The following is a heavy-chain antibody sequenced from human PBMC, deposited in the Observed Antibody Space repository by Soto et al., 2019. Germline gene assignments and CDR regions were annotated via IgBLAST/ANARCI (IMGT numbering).Heavy chain of an antibody. V-gene: IGHV3-23*01. CDR1: GFTFSSYA. D-gene: IGHD3-9*01. CDR3: AKDLHHTTKLRPLGP. CDR2: ISGSGGST. Sequence: EVQLLESGGGLVQPGGSLRLSCAASGFTFSSYAMSWVRQAPGKGLEWVSAISGSGGSTYYADSVKGRFTISRDNSKNTLYRQMNSLRAEDTDVYYCAKDLHHTTKLRPLGPWGQGNLVTVSS. J-gene: IGHJ5*02.